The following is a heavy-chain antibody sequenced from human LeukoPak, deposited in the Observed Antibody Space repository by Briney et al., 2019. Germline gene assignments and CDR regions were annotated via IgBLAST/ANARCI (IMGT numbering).Heavy chain of an antibody. Sequence: GGSLRFSCAVSGFTFSDYAMSWVRQAPGRGLEWVSAISNSGGSTYYADSVRGRFTISRDNSKNALYLQMNSLTAGDTAVYYCAKYWGGLDYWGQGTLVTVSS. CDR3: AKYWGGLDY. V-gene: IGHV3-23*01. J-gene: IGHJ4*02. CDR2: ISNSGGST. CDR1: GFTFSDYA. D-gene: IGHD7-27*01.